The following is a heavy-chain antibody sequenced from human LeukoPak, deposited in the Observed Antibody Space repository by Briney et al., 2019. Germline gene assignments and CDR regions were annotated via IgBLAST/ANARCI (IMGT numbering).Heavy chain of an antibody. CDR2: IYYTET. Sequence: SETLSLTCTVSGGSVSDYYWSWIRQSPGKGLEWIGYIYYTETSYNPSLKSRVTISADASKNQFSLKLYSVTAADTAVYYCATRKLGNDYWGQGTLVTVSS. J-gene: IGHJ4*02. D-gene: IGHD7-27*01. CDR1: GGSVSDYY. CDR3: ATRKLGNDY. V-gene: IGHV4-59*02.